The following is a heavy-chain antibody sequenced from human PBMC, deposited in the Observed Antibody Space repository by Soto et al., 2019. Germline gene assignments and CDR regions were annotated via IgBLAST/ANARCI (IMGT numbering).Heavy chain of an antibody. Sequence: SETLSLTCAVYGGSFSGYYWSWIRQPPGKGLEWIGEINHSGSTNYNPSLKSRVTISVDTSKDQFSLKLSSVTAADTAVYYCARGTRFGEFPGNWFDPWGQGTLVTVSS. D-gene: IGHD3-10*01. J-gene: IGHJ5*02. CDR2: INHSGST. V-gene: IGHV4-34*01. CDR3: ARGTRFGEFPGNWFDP. CDR1: GGSFSGYY.